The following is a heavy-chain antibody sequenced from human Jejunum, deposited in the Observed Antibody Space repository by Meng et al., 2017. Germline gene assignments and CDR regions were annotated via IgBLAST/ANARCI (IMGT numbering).Heavy chain of an antibody. V-gene: IGHV3-11*01. D-gene: IGHD3-10*01. CDR1: GFTFSDYY. Sequence: GESLKISCAASGFTFSDYYMSWIRQAPGKGLEWVSYISSSGSTIYYADSVKGRFTVSRDNANNSLSLQMNSLRAEDTAVYYCARGRLLWFGELLYWGQGTLVTVSS. CDR2: ISSSGSTI. CDR3: ARGRLLWFGELLY. J-gene: IGHJ4*02.